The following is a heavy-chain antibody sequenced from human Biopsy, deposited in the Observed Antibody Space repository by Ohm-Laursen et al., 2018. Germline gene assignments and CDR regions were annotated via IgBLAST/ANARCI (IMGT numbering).Heavy chain of an antibody. CDR1: GFNIRVSY. CDR3: ARESALKWYQSLSYFNGMDV. J-gene: IGHJ6*02. D-gene: IGHD2-2*01. Sequence: SLRLSCAASGFNIRVSYMSRVRQAPGEGLEWVSSISSRSSDIYYADSVKGRFTISRDNAKNSLFLHMNSLRAEDTAVYYCARESALKWYQSLSYFNGMDVWGQGTTVTVSS. V-gene: IGHV3-21*01. CDR2: ISSRSSDI.